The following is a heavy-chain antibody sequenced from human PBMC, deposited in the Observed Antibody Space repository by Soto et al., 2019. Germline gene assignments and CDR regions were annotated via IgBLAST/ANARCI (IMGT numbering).Heavy chain of an antibody. CDR2: ITSKRDGGTT. D-gene: IGHD1-1*01. CDR1: GFMFSSAW. V-gene: IGHV3-15*01. Sequence: HLVESGGDLVKPGGSLRLSCAASGFMFSSAWMSWVRQAPGKGLEWVGRITSKRDGGTTDYAPPVKGRFVISRDDSKNTLYLQMNSLNTDDTAVYYCVEGWNDFWGQGTLVAVSS. CDR3: VEGWNDF. J-gene: IGHJ4*02.